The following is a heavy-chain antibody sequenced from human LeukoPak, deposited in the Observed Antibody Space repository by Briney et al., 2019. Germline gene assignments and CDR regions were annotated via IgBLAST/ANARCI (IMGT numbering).Heavy chain of an antibody. CDR1: GFTISSYW. D-gene: IGHD1-26*01. Sequence: GGSLRLSCAASGFTISSYWMNWVRQAPGKGLEWVANMNQDGSQKYYVDSVKGRFTISRDNAKNSLYLQMNSLRAEDTAVYYCARDLGSDYWGQGTLVTVSS. CDR2: MNQDGSQK. J-gene: IGHJ4*02. V-gene: IGHV3-7*01. CDR3: ARDLGSDY.